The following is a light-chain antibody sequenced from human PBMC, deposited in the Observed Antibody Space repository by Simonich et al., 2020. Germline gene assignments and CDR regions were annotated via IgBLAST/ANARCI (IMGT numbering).Light chain of an antibody. J-gene: IGKJ1*01. CDR3: QQYYSTSWT. CDR2: WAS. V-gene: IGKV4-1*01. Sequence: DIVMTKSPDHLAVSLGERATINCKSSQSVLYSSKNKNYLAWYHQKPGQPPKLLIYWASTRESGVPDRFSGSGSGTDFTLTISSLQAEDVAVYYCQQYYSTSWTFGQGTKVEIK. CDR1: QSVLYSSKNKNY.